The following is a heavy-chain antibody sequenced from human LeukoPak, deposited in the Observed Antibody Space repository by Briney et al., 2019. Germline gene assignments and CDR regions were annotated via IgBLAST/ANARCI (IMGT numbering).Heavy chain of an antibody. D-gene: IGHD5-12*01. Sequence: PGGSLRLSCATSGFTFKSYAMNWVRQSPGKGLERVSSISGDSTDIYYADSLMGRSTISMDNAKNSLYLKINSLRAEDTVVYYCARGPSGYHNTGGQGTLVTVSS. CDR3: ARGPSGYHNT. J-gene: IGHJ4*02. V-gene: IGHV3-21*01. CDR1: GFTFKSYA. CDR2: ISGDSTDI.